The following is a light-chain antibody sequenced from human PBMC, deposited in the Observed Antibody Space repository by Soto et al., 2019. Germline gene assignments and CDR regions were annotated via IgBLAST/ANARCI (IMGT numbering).Light chain of an antibody. J-gene: IGKJ1*01. V-gene: IGKV3-20*01. CDR3: QQYGSSGT. Sequence: EIVLTQSPATLSLSPWERATLSCRASQSVSNNYLAWYQQKPGQAPRLLIYGASNRATGIPDRFSGSGSGTDFTLTISRLEPEDFAVYYCQQYGSSGTFGQGTRWIS. CDR2: GAS. CDR1: QSVSNNY.